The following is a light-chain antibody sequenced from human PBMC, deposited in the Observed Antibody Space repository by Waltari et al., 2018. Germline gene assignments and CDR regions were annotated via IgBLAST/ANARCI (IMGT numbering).Light chain of an antibody. CDR1: SSHIGAGYA. Sequence: QSVLTQPPSVSGAPGQRVTISCTGSSSHIGAGYAVHWYQPRPKTAPKLLIYGNNILPSGVPDRIAGFQSGTSASLTITGLQAEDEADYYCQSYDRSLSAVVFGGGTKLTVL. J-gene: IGLJ2*01. CDR3: QSYDRSLSAVV. V-gene: IGLV1-40*01. CDR2: GNN.